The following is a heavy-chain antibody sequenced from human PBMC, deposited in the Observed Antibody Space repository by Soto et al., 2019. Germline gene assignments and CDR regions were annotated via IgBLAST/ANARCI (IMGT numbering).Heavy chain of an antibody. CDR2: ISGSGGST. J-gene: IGHJ5*02. Sequence: GGSLRLSCAASGFIFSSYAMSWVRQAPGKGLEWVSAISGSGGSTYYADSVKGRFTISRDNSKNTLYLQMNSLRAEDTAVYYCAKDPRPRGYSYGYWFDPWGQGTLVTVSS. D-gene: IGHD5-18*01. CDR1: GFIFSSYA. V-gene: IGHV3-23*01. CDR3: AKDPRPRGYSYGYWFDP.